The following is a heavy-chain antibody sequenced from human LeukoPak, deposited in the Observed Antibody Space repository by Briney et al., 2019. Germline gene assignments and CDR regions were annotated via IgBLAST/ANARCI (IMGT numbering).Heavy chain of an antibody. CDR1: GGSFSGYY. J-gene: IGHJ4*02. V-gene: IGHV4-34*01. D-gene: IGHD3-10*01. CDR2: INHSGST. Sequence: SETLSLTCAVYGGSFSGYYWSWTRQPPGKGLEWIGEINHSGSTNYNPSLKSRVTISVDTSKNQFSLKLSSVTAADTAVYYCARTRYYYNSRNYGAPYYFDYWGQGTLVTVSS. CDR3: ARTRYYYNSRNYGAPYYFDY.